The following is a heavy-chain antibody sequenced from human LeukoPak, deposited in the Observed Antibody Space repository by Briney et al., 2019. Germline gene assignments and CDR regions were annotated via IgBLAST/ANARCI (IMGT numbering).Heavy chain of an antibody. CDR1: GFTFSSYE. Sequence: PGGSLRLSCAASGFTFSSYEMNWVRQAPGKGLEWVSYISSSGSTIYYADSVKGRFTISRDNAKNSLYLRMNSLRAEDTAVYYCARDANGGNIDYWGQGTLVTVSS. D-gene: IGHD4-23*01. V-gene: IGHV3-48*03. CDR3: ARDANGGNIDY. J-gene: IGHJ4*02. CDR2: ISSSGSTI.